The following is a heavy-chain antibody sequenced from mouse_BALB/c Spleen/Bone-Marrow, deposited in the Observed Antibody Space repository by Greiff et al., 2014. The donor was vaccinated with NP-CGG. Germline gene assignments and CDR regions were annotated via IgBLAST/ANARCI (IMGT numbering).Heavy chain of an antibody. CDR2: IDPSDSYT. CDR3: TMDDYDGGYYFDY. D-gene: IGHD2-4*01. V-gene: IGHV1S127*01. Sequence: LVEPGASVKMSCKASGYTFTRYWMHWVKQRPGQGLEWIGTIDPSDSYTSYNQKFKGKATLTVDTSSSTAYMQLSSLTSEDSAVYYCTMDDYDGGYYFDYWGQGTTLTVSS. CDR1: GYTFTRYW. J-gene: IGHJ2*01.